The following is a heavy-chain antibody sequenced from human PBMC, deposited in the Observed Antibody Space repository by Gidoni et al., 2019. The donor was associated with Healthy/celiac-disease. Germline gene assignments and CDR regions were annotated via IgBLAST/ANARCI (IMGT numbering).Heavy chain of an antibody. J-gene: IGHJ5*02. Sequence: QVQLQQWGAGLLKPSETLSLTCAADGGSVSGYSWRLIRQPPGQGLGWSGEINHSGSTNYNPALKSRVTISVDTSKNQFSLKLSSVTAADTAVYYCARGRGDIVVVPAAIRKYNWFDPWGQGTLVTVSS. V-gene: IGHV4-34*01. D-gene: IGHD2-2*02. CDR2: INHSGST. CDR3: ARGRGDIVVVPAAIRKYNWFDP. CDR1: GGSVSGYS.